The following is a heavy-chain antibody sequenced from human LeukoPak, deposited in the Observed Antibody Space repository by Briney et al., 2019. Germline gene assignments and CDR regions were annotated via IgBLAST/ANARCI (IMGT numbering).Heavy chain of an antibody. V-gene: IGHV3-23*01. CDR3: AKDLRGTLSSRGLFDY. CDR2: ISGNGHNT. CDR1: GFTFSSYA. Sequence: PGGALRLSCAASGFTFSSYAMSWVRQSPEKGLEWVSAISGNGHNTYYADTVKGRFSGSRDNSKNTLYLQLNSLRGEDTAVYYCAKDLRGTLSSRGLFDYWGQGTLVTVSS. J-gene: IGHJ4*02. D-gene: IGHD1-1*01.